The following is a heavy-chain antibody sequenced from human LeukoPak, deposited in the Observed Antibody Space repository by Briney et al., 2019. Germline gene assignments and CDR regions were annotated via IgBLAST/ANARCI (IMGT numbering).Heavy chain of an antibody. J-gene: IGHJ6*03. CDR3: AREPYYYDSSGYAYYYYMDV. V-gene: IGHV1-2*02. Sequence: GASVKVSCKASGYTFTGYYMHWVRQAPGQGLEWMGWINPNSGGTNYAQKFQGRVTMTRDTSISTAYMELSRLRSDDTDVYYCAREPYYYDSSGYAYYYYMDVWGKGTTVTVSS. CDR2: INPNSGGT. CDR1: GYTFTGYY. D-gene: IGHD3-22*01.